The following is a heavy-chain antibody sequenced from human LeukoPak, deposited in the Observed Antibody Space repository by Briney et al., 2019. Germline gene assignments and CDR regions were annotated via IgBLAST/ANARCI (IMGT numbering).Heavy chain of an antibody. CDR3: VRYGLQGCRDSRCFTSFYCYGVDV. CDR2: IFPGDTDI. Sequence: GESLKISCQGSGYRFIDYWIGWVRQMPGKGLEWIGNIFPGDTDIKYSPSFQGQVTISADNSISTAYLQWSSLKASDTAIYYCVRYGLQGCRDSRCFTSFYCYGVDVWGQGSTVTVSS. V-gene: IGHV5-51*01. D-gene: IGHD4-11*01. J-gene: IGHJ6*02. CDR1: GYRFIDYW.